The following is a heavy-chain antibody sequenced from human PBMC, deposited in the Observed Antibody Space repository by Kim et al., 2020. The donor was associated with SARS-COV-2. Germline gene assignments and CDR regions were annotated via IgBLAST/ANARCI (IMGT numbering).Heavy chain of an antibody. V-gene: IGHV3-64*02. CDR2: T. CDR3: ARSGSSYVFDI. Sequence: TYYAESVKGRLTISRNNTKNTLYLQMGSLRAEDMAVCYCARSGSSYVFDIWGEGTMVTVSS. D-gene: IGHD1-26*01. J-gene: IGHJ3*02.